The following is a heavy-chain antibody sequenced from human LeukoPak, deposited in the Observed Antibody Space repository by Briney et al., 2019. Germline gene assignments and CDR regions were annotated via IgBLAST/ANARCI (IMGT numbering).Heavy chain of an antibody. D-gene: IGHD3-22*01. Sequence: SETLSLTCAVYGGSFSGYYWSWIRQPPGKGLEWIGEINHSGSTNYNPSLKSRVTISVDTSKNQFSLKLSSVTAADTAVYYCARGGENDSSGYYNHFDYWGQGTLVTVSS. V-gene: IGHV4-34*01. CDR2: INHSGST. CDR1: GGSFSGYY. CDR3: ARGGENDSSGYYNHFDY. J-gene: IGHJ4*02.